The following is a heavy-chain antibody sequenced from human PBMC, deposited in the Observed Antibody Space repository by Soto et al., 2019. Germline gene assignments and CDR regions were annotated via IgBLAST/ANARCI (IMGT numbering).Heavy chain of an antibody. CDR3: ARELPQRQGRNRDV. V-gene: IGHV4-31*03. J-gene: IGHJ6*04. D-gene: IGHD1-1*01. CDR2: INHRGSL. Sequence: SETLSLTCTVTGGSMTSGDQYWTWIRHRPGEGLEWFGYINHRGSLYYNPSLKSRVSMSVDTSKNQFSLNLSSVTAADTAVYYCARELPQRQGRNRDVWGNGNTAIVSA. CDR1: GGSMTSGDQY.